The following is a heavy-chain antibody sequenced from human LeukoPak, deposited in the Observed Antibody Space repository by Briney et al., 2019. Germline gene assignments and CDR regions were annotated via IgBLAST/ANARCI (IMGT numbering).Heavy chain of an antibody. CDR2: INPSGGST. D-gene: IGHD3-22*01. V-gene: IGHV1-46*01. CDR1: GYTFTSYY. CDR3: ARDSRNNYYDSSCFDY. J-gene: IGHJ4*02. Sequence: ASVKVSCKASGYTFTSYYMHWVRQAPGQGLEWMGIINPSGGSTSYAQKFQGRVTMTRDTSTSTVYMELSSLRSEDTAVYYCARDSRNNYYDSSCFDYWGQGTLVTVS.